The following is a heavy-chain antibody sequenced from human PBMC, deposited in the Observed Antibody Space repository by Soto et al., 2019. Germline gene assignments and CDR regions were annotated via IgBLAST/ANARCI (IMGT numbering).Heavy chain of an antibody. J-gene: IGHJ4*02. CDR3: AMAGIRASPAPRVVGY. D-gene: IGHD6-19*01. CDR1: GFTFSSYW. V-gene: IGHV3-7*05. Sequence: EVQLVESGGGLVQPGGSLRLSCAASGFTFSSYWMSWVRQAPGKGLEWVANIKQDGSEKYYVDSVKGRFTISRDNAKNSLYLQMNSLRAADTAVYYCAMAGIRASPAPRVVGYWGQGTLVTVSS. CDR2: IKQDGSEK.